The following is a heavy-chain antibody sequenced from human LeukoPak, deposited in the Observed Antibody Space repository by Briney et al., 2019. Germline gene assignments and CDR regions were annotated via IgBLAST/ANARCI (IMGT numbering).Heavy chain of an antibody. Sequence: SVKVSCKASGGTLNSYVISWVRQAPGQGLEWMGGIIPISGTTNYAQKFQGRVTITADKSTSTACMELSSLRSEDTAVYYCATLCCGSYYMDVWGKGTTVTVSS. CDR3: ATLCCGSYYMDV. CDR1: GGTLNSYV. CDR2: IIPISGTT. V-gene: IGHV1-69*06. D-gene: IGHD2-15*01. J-gene: IGHJ6*03.